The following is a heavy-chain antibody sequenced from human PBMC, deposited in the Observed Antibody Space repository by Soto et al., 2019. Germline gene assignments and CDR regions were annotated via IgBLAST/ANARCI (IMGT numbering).Heavy chain of an antibody. CDR1: GGSISSSSYY. D-gene: IGHD5-12*01. Sequence: NPSETLSLTCTVSGGSISSSSYYWGWIRQPPGRGLEWIGSIYYSGSTYYNPSLKSRVTISVDTSKNQFSLKLSSVTAADTAVYYCAANSGYGYYYMDVWGKGTTVTVSS. CDR3: AANSGYGYYYMDV. CDR2: IYYSGST. V-gene: IGHV4-39*01. J-gene: IGHJ6*03.